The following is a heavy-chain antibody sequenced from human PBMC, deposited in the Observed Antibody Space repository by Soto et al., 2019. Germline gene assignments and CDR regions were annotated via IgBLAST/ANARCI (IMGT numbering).Heavy chain of an antibody. CDR2: FHYTGKT. CDR1: GGSISTNNYY. Sequence: AAETLSLTCTVSGGSISTNNYYWGWVRQPPGKGLEWVGSFHYTGKTYYNPSLKSRVTISADTSKNQFSLKLSSVTAADTAVYYCASQINWLQPDYWGQGTLVTVSS. V-gene: IGHV4-39*01. CDR3: ASQINWLQPDY. J-gene: IGHJ4*02. D-gene: IGHD5-12*01.